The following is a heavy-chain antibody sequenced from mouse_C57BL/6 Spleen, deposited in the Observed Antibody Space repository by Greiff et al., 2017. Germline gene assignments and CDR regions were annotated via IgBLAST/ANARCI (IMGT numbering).Heavy chain of an antibody. V-gene: IGHV1-80*01. J-gene: IGHJ3*01. D-gene: IGHD1-1*01. Sequence: QVQLQQSGAELVKPGASVKISCKASGYAFSSYWMNWVKQRPGKGLEWIGQIYPGDGDTNYNGKFKGKATLTADKSSSTAYMQLSSLTSEDSAVSFCAREGACYYGSLAYWGQGTLVTVSA. CDR1: GYAFSSYW. CDR2: IYPGDGDT. CDR3: AREGACYYGSLAY.